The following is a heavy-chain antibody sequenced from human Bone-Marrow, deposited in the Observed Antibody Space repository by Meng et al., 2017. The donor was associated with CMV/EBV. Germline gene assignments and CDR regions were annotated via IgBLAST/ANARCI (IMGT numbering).Heavy chain of an antibody. CDR1: GYTFTSYG. Sequence: ASVKVSCKASGYTFTSYGISWVRQAPGQGLEWMGWMNPNSGNTGYAQKFQGRVTITRNTSISTAYMELSSLRSEDTAVYYCAREGSSSLPGFDPWGQGTLVTVSS. CDR3: AREGSSSLPGFDP. J-gene: IGHJ5*02. D-gene: IGHD6-13*01. CDR2: MNPNSGNT. V-gene: IGHV1-8*03.